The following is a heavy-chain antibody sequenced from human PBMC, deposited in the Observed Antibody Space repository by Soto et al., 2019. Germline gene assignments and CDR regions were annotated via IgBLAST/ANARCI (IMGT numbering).Heavy chain of an antibody. D-gene: IGHD1-20*01. Sequence: VKVSCKVSGYTLTELSMHWVRQAPGKGHEWMGGFDPEDGETIYAQKFQGRVTMTEDTSTDTAYMELSSLRSEDTAVYYCATAPVYAGPFDYWGQGTLVTVSS. V-gene: IGHV1-24*01. CDR1: GYTLTELS. CDR2: FDPEDGET. CDR3: ATAPVYAGPFDY. J-gene: IGHJ4*02.